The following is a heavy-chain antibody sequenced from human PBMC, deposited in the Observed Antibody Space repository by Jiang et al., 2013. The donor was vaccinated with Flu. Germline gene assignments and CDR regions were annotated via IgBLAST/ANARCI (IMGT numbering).Heavy chain of an antibody. V-gene: IGHV5-51*03. CDR1: GYSFSSYW. J-gene: IGHJ6*02. D-gene: IGHD2-21*01. CDR3: ARRGPYCGTAWCQNYFGMDV. Sequence: SGAEVRKPGESLKISCSTSGYSFSSYWIGWVRQMPGKGLEWMGIINPGDSETRYSPSFQGQVTFSADKSNSTAYLHWSSLKASDTAMYYCARRGPYCGTAWCQNYFGMDVWGQGTTVTVSS. CDR2: INPGDSET.